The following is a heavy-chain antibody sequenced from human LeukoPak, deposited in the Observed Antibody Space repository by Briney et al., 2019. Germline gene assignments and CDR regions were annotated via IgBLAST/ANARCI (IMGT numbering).Heavy chain of an antibody. Sequence: ASVKVSYTPSGYTFTDYYLHWVREAPGHGREWMGWINPKTGVTKYAQNFQGRVTMTSDTSISTAYMEVSRLRSDDTAVFYCARDLAMYSPDLDYWGQGTLVTVSS. V-gene: IGHV1-2*02. J-gene: IGHJ4*02. CDR1: GYTFTDYY. CDR2: INPKTGVT. D-gene: IGHD1-26*01. CDR3: ARDLAMYSPDLDY.